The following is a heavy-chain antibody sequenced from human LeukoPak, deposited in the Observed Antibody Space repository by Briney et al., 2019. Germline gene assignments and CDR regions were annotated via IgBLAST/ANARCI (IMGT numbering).Heavy chain of an antibody. CDR1: GDSINSYY. J-gene: IGHJ6*03. Sequence: SETLSLTCTVSGDSINSYYWNWIRQPPGKGLEWIGYIHYGENTNYNPSLKSRVTISVDTSKNQFSLKLSSVTAADTAVYYCARLGGASYYYYMDVWGKGTTVTVSS. V-gene: IGHV4-59*08. CDR3: ARLGGASYYYYMDV. CDR2: IHYGENT.